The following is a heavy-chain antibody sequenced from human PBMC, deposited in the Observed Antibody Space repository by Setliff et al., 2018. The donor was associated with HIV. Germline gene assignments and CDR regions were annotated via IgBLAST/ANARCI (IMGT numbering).Heavy chain of an antibody. CDR2: IFSSGST. Sequence: PSETLSLTCTVSGGSISSYYWSWIRQPAGKGLEWIGRIFSSGSTSYNSSLKSRVTMSVDTSKSQFSLRLTSVTAADTAVYYCARDPVITMMVGPKFYFDYWGQGILVTVSS. CDR3: ARDPVITMMVGPKFYFDY. J-gene: IGHJ4*02. D-gene: IGHD3-22*01. CDR1: GGSISSYY. V-gene: IGHV4-4*07.